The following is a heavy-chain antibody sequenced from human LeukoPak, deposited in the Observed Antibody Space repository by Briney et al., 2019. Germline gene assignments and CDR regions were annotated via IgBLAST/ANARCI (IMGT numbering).Heavy chain of an antibody. Sequence: SETLSLTCTVSGGSISSGSYYWSWIRQPAGKGLEWIGRIYYSGSTYYNPSLKSRVTISVDTSKNQFSLKLSSVTAADTAVYYCARHPLNWMRQQLAYYMDVWGKGTTVTVSS. J-gene: IGHJ6*03. CDR1: GGSISSGSYY. CDR3: ARHPLNWMRQQLAYYMDV. V-gene: IGHV4-39*01. D-gene: IGHD6-13*01. CDR2: IYYSGST.